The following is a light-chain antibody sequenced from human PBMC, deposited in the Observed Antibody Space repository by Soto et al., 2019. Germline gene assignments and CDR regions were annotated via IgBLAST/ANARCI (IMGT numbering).Light chain of an antibody. CDR1: QSISTNY. Sequence: EIVLTQSPGTLSLSPGERATLSCRASQSISTNYLAWYQQKPGQAPRLLLYAASNRVTGIPDRFSGSGSGTDFTLTINRREPEDFALYYCQQYGRTFGQGTRLEIK. CDR3: QQYGRT. CDR2: AAS. J-gene: IGKJ5*01. V-gene: IGKV3-20*01.